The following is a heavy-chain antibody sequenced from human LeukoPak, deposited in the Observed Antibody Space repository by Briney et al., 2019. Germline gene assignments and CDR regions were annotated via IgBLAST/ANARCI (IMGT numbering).Heavy chain of an antibody. Sequence: PGGSLRLSCAASGFTFDDYAMHWVRQAPGKGLEWVSGISWNSGSIGYADSVKGRFTISRDNSKNTLYLQMNSLRAEDTAVYYCAKDPYSSSWQRGFDYWGQGTLVTVSS. CDR3: AKDPYSSSWQRGFDY. CDR2: ISWNSGSI. D-gene: IGHD6-13*01. J-gene: IGHJ4*02. CDR1: GFTFDDYA. V-gene: IGHV3-9*01.